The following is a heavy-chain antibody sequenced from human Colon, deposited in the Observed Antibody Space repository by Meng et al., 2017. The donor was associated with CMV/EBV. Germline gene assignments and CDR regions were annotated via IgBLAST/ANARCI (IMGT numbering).Heavy chain of an antibody. CDR1: GFTFSSYS. CDR2: ISSSSSYI. J-gene: IGHJ4*02. D-gene: IGHD3-3*01. V-gene: IGHV3-21*01. Sequence: GESLKISCAASGFTFSSYSMNWVRQAPGKGLEWVSSISSSSSYIYYADSVKGRFTISRDNAKNSLYLQMNSLRAEDTAVYYCARSLYYDFWSGQQKPTDYWGRGTLVTVSS. CDR3: ARSLYYDFWSGQQKPTDY.